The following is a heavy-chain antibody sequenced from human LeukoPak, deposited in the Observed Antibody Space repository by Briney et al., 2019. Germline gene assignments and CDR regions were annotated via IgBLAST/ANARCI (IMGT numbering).Heavy chain of an antibody. D-gene: IGHD4-11*01. J-gene: IGHJ4*02. CDR1: GYSISSGYY. CDR2: FYHSGST. CDR3: ARLTTLSGYFDY. Sequence: SETLSLTCTVSGYSISSGYYWGWIRQSPGKGLEWIGSFYHSGSTYYNPSLKSRVTISVDTSKNQFSLKLSSVTAADTAVYYCARLTTLSGYFDYWGQGTLVTVSS. V-gene: IGHV4-38-2*02.